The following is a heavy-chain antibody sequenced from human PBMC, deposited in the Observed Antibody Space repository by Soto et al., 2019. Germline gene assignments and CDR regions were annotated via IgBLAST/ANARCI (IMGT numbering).Heavy chain of an antibody. CDR2: ISAYNGNT. D-gene: IGHD3-22*01. J-gene: IGHJ5*02. Sequence: QGLEWMGWISAYNGNTNYAQKLQGRVTMTTDTSTSTAYMELRSLRSDDTAVYYCARDSSYYDSSGYYKGGYNWFDPWGQGTPVTVSS. CDR3: ARDSSYYDSSGYYKGGYNWFDP. V-gene: IGHV1-18*01.